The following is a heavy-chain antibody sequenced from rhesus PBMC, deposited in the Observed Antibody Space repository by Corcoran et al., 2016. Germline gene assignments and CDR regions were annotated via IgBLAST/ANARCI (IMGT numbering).Heavy chain of an antibody. V-gene: IGHV4-169*02. Sequence: QLQLQESGPGLVKPSETLSVTCAVSGGSISSSYWSWIRQAPGKGLEWIGYIYGSGSSTNYNPSLKGRVTLSVDTSKNQLSLKLSSVTTADTAVYYCARDSGSYYFDYWGQGVLVTVSS. CDR1: GGSISSSY. J-gene: IGHJ4*01. CDR3: ARDSGSYYFDY. CDR2: IYGSGSST. D-gene: IGHD3-16*01.